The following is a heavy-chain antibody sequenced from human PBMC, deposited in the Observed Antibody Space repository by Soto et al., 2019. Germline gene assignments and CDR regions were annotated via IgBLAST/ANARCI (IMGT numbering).Heavy chain of an antibody. CDR2: INPNSGGT. CDR1: GFTFSAYY. Sequence: QVPLVQSGAEVKKPGASVKVSCKASGFTFSAYYIYWVRQAPGQGLEWIGWINPNSGGTNNAQKFQGRVTMTRDTSTSTVYMELSALIPDVTAVYYCARSLLDEYSSSWRSAYYGMDVWGQGTTVTVSS. D-gene: IGHD6-13*01. J-gene: IGHJ6*02. V-gene: IGHV1-2*02. CDR3: ARSLLDEYSSSWRSAYYGMDV.